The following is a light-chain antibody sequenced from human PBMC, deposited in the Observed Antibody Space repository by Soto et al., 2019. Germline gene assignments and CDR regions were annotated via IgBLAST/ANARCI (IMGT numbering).Light chain of an antibody. CDR3: QQYNNWPPT. Sequence: EIVTTQSPATPSVSPGERATLSCSASQSVSSNLAWYQQKPGQAPRLLIYGASTRATGIPARFSGSGSGTEFTLTISSLQSEDFAVYYCQQYNNWPPTFGQGTKVDI. CDR1: QSVSSN. CDR2: GAS. V-gene: IGKV3-15*01. J-gene: IGKJ1*01.